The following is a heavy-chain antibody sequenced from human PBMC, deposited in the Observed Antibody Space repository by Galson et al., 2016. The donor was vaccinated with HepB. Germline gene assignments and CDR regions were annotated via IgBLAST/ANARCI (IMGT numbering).Heavy chain of an antibody. CDR1: GDSISSYF. V-gene: IGHV4-59*01. CDR3: ARERLAGDDYGYYSHYWSFDL. Sequence: SETLSLTCTVSGDSISSYFWSWIRQPPGKGLEWIAYIYYSGSTNYNPSLKSRVTISVDTSKNQFSLKLSSVTAADTAVYYCARERLAGDDYGYYSHYWSFDLWGRGTLVIVSS. D-gene: IGHD3-3*01. J-gene: IGHJ2*01. CDR2: IYYSGST.